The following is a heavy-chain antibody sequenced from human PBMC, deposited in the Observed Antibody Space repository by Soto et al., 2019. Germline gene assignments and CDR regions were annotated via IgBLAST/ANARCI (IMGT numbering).Heavy chain of an antibody. D-gene: IGHD6-13*01. CDR3: GNERRGSSWTECNF. CDR1: GFPLRDYA. J-gene: IGHJ4*02. CDR2: ISGNGDSA. Sequence: PVGYPRLSCAASGFPLRDYAMNWVRQAPGKGLEWVSDISGNGDSARYADSVKGRFTVSRDNSRDTLYLQMNSLRVDDTAVYYCGNERRGSSWTECNFWGQGTLVSV. V-gene: IGHV3-23*01.